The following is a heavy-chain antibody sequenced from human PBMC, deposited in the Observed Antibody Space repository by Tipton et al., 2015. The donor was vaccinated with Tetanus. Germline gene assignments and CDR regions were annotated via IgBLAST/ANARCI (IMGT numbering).Heavy chain of an antibody. V-gene: IGHV4-59*01. CDR1: GGSISSFY. J-gene: IGHJ4*02. CDR2: IYYTGNT. D-gene: IGHD4-23*01. CDR3: AGLPVGGGYSAHHYFLH. Sequence: QVQLVQSGPEVKPSETLSLSCTVSGGSISSFYWSWIRQSPGRGLEWIGYIYYTGNTNYNPSLKSRVTISADTTKKQFSLNLRSVTAADTAVYYCAGLPVGGGYSAHHYFLHWGQGTLVTVSS.